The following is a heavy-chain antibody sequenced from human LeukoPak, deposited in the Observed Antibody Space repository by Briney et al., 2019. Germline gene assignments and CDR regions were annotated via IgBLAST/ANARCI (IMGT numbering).Heavy chain of an antibody. CDR1: GGSISSYY. CDR2: IYYSGST. Sequence: SETLSLTCTVSGGSISSYYWSWIRQPPGKGLEWIGYIYYSGSTNYNPSLKSRVTISVDTSKNQFSLKLSSVTAADTAVYYCARAQYHYGMDVWGQGTTVTVSS. V-gene: IGHV4-59*08. CDR3: ARAQYHYGMDV. J-gene: IGHJ6*02.